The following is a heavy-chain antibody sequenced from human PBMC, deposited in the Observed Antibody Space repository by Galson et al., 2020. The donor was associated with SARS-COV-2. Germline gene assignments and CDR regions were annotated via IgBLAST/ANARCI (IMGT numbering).Heavy chain of an antibody. Sequence: SETLSLTCTVSGDSISSDDFYWSWIRQTPGTGLEWIGHINSSGNTYYNPSLMSRGTISVDTSKNQFSLRLSSVTAADTAVYFCARTSSTATREYYFDYWGRGTLVSVSS. J-gene: IGHJ4*02. D-gene: IGHD4-17*01. CDR2: INSSGNT. CDR3: ARTSSTATREYYFDY. V-gene: IGHV4-30-4*01. CDR1: GDSISSDDFY.